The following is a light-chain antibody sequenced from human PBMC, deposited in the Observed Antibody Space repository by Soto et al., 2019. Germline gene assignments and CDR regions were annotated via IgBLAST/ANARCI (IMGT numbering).Light chain of an antibody. CDR3: QQLINWSIT. CDR1: QTISSY. J-gene: IGKJ5*01. V-gene: IGKV1-39*01. Sequence: DIQLTQSPSSLSASVGDRVTITCRASQTISSYLNWYQQKPGKAPKLLIYAASSLQSGVPSRFSGSGSGTDFTLTISSLQPEDFAVYYCQQLINWSITFGQGTRLEIK. CDR2: AAS.